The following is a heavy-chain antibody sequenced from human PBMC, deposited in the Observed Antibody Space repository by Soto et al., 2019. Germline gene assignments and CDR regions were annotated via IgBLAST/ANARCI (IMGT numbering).Heavy chain of an antibody. CDR1: GFSLSTSGVG. D-gene: IGHD3-10*01. CDR3: AHSGFGESHFDS. Sequence: QITLKESGPTLVKPTQTLTLTCTFSGFSLSTSGVGVGWIRQPPGKALEWLALIYWDDDKRYSPSLKSRLTIXKXSSKNQVVLTRTNMDPVDTATYYCAHSGFGESHFDSWGQGTLVTVSS. J-gene: IGHJ4*02. CDR2: IYWDDDK. V-gene: IGHV2-5*02.